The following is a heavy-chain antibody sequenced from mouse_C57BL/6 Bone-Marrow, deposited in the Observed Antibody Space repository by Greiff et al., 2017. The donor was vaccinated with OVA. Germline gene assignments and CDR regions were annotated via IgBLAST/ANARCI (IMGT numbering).Heavy chain of an antibody. V-gene: IGHV1-69*01. CDR1: GYTFTSYW. CDR3: ARDYDYDGGLYYAMDY. Sequence: QVQLQQPGAELVMPGASVKLSCKASGYTFTSYWMHWVKQRPGQGLEWIGEIDPSDSSPHSTPKFQGKSTLTVDKSSSTAYMQLSSLTSEDSAVYYCARDYDYDGGLYYAMDYWGQGTSVTVSS. J-gene: IGHJ4*01. CDR2: IDPSDSSP. D-gene: IGHD2-4*01.